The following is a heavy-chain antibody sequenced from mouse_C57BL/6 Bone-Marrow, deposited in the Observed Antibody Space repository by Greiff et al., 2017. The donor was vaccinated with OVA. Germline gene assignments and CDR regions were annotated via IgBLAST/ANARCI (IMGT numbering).Heavy chain of an antibody. CDR3: AKEVIYYDYEDY. V-gene: IGHV1-55*01. CDR2: LYPGSGST. J-gene: IGHJ2*01. D-gene: IGHD2-4*01. CDR1: GYTFTSYW. Sequence: QVQLQQPGAELVKPGASVKMSCKASGYTFTSYWITWVKPRPGQGLEWIGDLYPGSGSTNYNEKFKSKATLTVDTASSQAYMQLSSLTSEDSAVYDCAKEVIYYDYEDYWGQGTTLTVSS.